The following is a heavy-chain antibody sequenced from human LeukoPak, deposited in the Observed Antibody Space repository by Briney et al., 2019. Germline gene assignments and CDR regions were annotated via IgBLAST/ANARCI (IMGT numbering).Heavy chain of an antibody. D-gene: IGHD6-13*01. CDR3: ARPYSISWELDS. CDR2: IKQDESEK. CDR1: AFTFSRYW. V-gene: IGHV3-7*01. J-gene: IGHJ5*01. Sequence: GGSLRLSCAASAFTFSRYWTTWVRQAPGKGLEWVATIKQDESEKYYVDSVKGRFTISRDNAKNSLYLQMNSLRAEDTAVYYCARPYSISWELDSWGQGTLVTVSS.